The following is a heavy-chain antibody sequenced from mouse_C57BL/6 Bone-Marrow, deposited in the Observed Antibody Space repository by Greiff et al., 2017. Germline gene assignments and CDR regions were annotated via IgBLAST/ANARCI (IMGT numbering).Heavy chain of an antibody. CDR2: ISDGGSYT. J-gene: IGHJ3*01. CDR1: GFTFSSYA. D-gene: IGHD4-1*01. Sequence: SGGGLVKPGGSLKLSCAASGFTFSSYAMSWVRQTPEKRLEWVATISDGGSYTYYPDNVKGRFTISRDNAKNNLYLQMSHLKSEDTAMYYCARTNWDGIAYWGQGTLVTVSA. CDR3: ARTNWDGIAY. V-gene: IGHV5-4*01.